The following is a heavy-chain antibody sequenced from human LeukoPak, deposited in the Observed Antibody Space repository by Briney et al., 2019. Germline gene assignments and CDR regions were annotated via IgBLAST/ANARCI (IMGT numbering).Heavy chain of an antibody. J-gene: IGHJ6*02. V-gene: IGHV4-59*02. D-gene: IGHD3-16*01. CDR3: ANFGADYDMYV. CDR1: GGSVSSHY. Sequence: PSETLSLTCTVSGGSVSSHYWTWIRQPPGKGLEWIGQIFYTGQADYNPSLKSRISISVDTSRNQISLKLNSVTAADTAVYYCANFGADYDMYVRGQGTTVAVSS. CDR2: IFYTGQA.